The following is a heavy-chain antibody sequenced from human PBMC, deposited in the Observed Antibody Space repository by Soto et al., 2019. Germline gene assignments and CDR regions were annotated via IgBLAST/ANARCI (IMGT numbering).Heavy chain of an antibody. V-gene: IGHV1-2*04. D-gene: IGHD5-12*01. Sequence: GASVKVSCKASGYTFTGYYMHWVRQAPGQGLEWMGWINPNSGGTNYAQKFQGWVTMTRDTSISTAYMELSRLRSDDTAVYYCARDSRDIGATSSYSETFYFVYWGPGTLVNLSS. CDR3: ARDSRDIGATSSYSETFYFVY. CDR2: INPNSGGT. J-gene: IGHJ4*02. CDR1: GYTFTGYY.